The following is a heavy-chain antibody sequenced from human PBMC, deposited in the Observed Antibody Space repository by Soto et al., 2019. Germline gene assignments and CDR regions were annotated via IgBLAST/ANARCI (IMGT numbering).Heavy chain of an antibody. CDR1: GFTFSSDG. D-gene: IGHD3-9*01. J-gene: IGHJ4*02. CDR3: ARGLRYLHWLPLDY. Sequence: PGGSLRLSCAAAGFTFSSDGMHWVRQAPGKGLEWVAVIGYEGSNKYYADSVKGRFTISRDNSTHPLYLQMHRLRAEHPAVSYCARGLRYLHWLPLDYWGQRPLVTVSS. CDR2: IGYEGSNK. V-gene: IGHV3-33*01.